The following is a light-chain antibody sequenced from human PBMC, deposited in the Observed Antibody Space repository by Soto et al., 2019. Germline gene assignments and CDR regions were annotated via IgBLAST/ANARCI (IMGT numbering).Light chain of an antibody. V-gene: IGKV1-5*01. CDR1: QSISSW. CDR3: LQHNTYPLT. Sequence: DIQMTKSPSTLSASMGDSVTITCRASQSISSWLAWYQQKPGKAPKRLIDAASSLQSGVPSRFSGSGSGTEFTLTISSLQPEDFATYYCLQHNTYPLTFGGGTKLDIK. J-gene: IGKJ4*01. CDR2: AAS.